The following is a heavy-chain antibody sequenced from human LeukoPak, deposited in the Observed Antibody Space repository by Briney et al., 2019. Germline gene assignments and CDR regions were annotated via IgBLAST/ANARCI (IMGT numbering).Heavy chain of an antibody. Sequence: GGSLRLSCAASGFTVSSNYMSWVRQAPGKGLEWASVIYSGGSTYYADSVKGRFTISRDNSKNTLYLQMNSLRAEDTAVYYCARIPAAAGSYYYYGMDVWGQGTTVTVSS. CDR1: GFTVSSNY. J-gene: IGHJ6*02. CDR3: ARIPAAAGSYYYYGMDV. CDR2: IYSGGST. V-gene: IGHV3-53*01. D-gene: IGHD2-2*01.